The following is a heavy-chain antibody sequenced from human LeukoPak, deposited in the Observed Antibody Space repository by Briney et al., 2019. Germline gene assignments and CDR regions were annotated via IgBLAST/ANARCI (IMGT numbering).Heavy chain of an antibody. CDR1: GFSISSYG. D-gene: IGHD2-2*01. V-gene: IGHV3-30*02. CDR3: TKRIVVLPEGAFDI. Sequence: GGSLRLSCAASGFSISSYGMHWVRQVPGQGLDWVAFMRWDGSVEHYADSVRGRFTISRDNSKNMLYLHMDSLRPEDTAVYYCTKRIVVLPEGAFDIWGQGTMVTVSS. CDR2: MRWDGSVE. J-gene: IGHJ3*02.